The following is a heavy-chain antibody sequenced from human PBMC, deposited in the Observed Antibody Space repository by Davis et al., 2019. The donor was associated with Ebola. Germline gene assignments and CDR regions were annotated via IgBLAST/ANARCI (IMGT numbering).Heavy chain of an antibody. CDR2: FDPEDGET. Sequence: ASVKVSCKVSGYTLTELSMHWVRQTPGKGLEWMGGFDPEDGETVYAQKFQGRVTMTRNTSISTAYMELSSLRSEDTAVYYCARRSGGHDYWGQGTLVTVTS. D-gene: IGHD4-23*01. J-gene: IGHJ4*02. CDR3: ARRSGGHDY. CDR1: GYTLTELS. V-gene: IGHV1-24*01.